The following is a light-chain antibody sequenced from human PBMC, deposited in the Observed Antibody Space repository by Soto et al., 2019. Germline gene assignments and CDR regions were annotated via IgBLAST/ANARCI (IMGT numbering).Light chain of an antibody. CDR2: AAS. CDR3: QQSYCTPLYT. J-gene: IGKJ2*01. CDR1: QSISSY. V-gene: IGKV1-39*01. Sequence: DIQMTQSPSSLSASVGDRVTITCRASQSISSYLNWYQQKPGKAPKLLIYAASSLQSGVPSRFCGSGSGTDFTVAISSLQPEDFATYCCQQSYCTPLYTFGQGTNLEIK.